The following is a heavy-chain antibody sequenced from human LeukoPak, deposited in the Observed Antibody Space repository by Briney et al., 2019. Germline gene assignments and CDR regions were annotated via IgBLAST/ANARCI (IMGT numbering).Heavy chain of an antibody. CDR3: ARDRATY. V-gene: IGHV3-7*01. J-gene: IGHJ4*02. CDR1: GFTFITYW. Sequence: PGGSLRLSCAASGFTFITYWMSWVRQAPGKGLEWVASVKQDGSETYYVDSVKGRFTISRDNAKNSLYLQMNSLRAEDTAVYYCARDRATYWGQGTLVTVSS. CDR2: VKQDGSET.